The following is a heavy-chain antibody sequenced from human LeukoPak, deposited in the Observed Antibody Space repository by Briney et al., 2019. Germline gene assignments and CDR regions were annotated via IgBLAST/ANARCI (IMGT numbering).Heavy chain of an antibody. J-gene: IGHJ4*02. D-gene: IGHD6-13*01. CDR3: ARSTTPARSWYPLDY. V-gene: IGHV4-30-2*01. CDR2: IYHSGST. CDR1: GGSISSGGYS. Sequence: SETLSLTCAVSGGSISSGGYSWSWIRQPPGKGLEWIGYIYHSGSTYYNPSLKSRVTISVDRSKNQFSLKLSSVTAADTAVYYCARSTTPARSWYPLDYWGQGTLVTVSS.